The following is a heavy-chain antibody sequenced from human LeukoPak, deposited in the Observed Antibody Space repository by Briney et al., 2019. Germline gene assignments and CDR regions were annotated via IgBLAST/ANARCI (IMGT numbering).Heavy chain of an antibody. D-gene: IGHD6-6*01. CDR3: AKGGPFSTSSQKYFDP. CDR2: ISSSSSYI. V-gene: IGHV3-21*04. CDR1: GFTFSSYS. Sequence: PGGSLRLSCAASGFTFSSYSMNWVRQAPGKGLEWVSSISSSSSYIYYADSVKGRFTISRDNSKNTVYLQMNSLRDEDTAVFYCAKGGPFSTSSQKYFDPWGQGSLVIVS. J-gene: IGHJ5*02.